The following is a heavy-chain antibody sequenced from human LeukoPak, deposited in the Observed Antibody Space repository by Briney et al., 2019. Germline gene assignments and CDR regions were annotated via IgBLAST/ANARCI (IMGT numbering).Heavy chain of an antibody. CDR2: IYTSGST. CDR1: GGSISSFY. J-gene: IGHJ5*02. CDR3: ARNSGSYGNNWFDP. Sequence: SETLSLTCTVSGGSISSFYWSWIRQPAGKGLEWIGRIYTSGSTNYNPSLKSRVTMSVDTSKNQFSLKLSSVTAADTAVYYCARNSGSYGNNWFDPWGQGTLVTVSS. V-gene: IGHV4-4*07. D-gene: IGHD1-26*01.